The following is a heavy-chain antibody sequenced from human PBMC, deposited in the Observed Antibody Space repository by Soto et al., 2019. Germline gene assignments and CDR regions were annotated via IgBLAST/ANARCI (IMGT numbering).Heavy chain of an antibody. J-gene: IGHJ6*02. V-gene: IGHV3-23*01. D-gene: IGHD2-2*01. Sequence: GXSLRLSCAASGFTFSSYAISWVIQAPGKGLEWVSAISGSGGSTYYADSVKGRFTISRDNSKNTLYLQMNSLRAEDTAVYYCANLAAAAMPEVDVWGQGTTVTVSS. CDR2: ISGSGGST. CDR3: ANLAAAAMPEVDV. CDR1: GFTFSSYA.